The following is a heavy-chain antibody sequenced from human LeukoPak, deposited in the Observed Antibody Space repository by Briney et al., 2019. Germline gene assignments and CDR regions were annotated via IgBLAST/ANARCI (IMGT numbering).Heavy chain of an antibody. CDR3: ARFFGVVTYYYYGMDV. D-gene: IGHD3-3*01. CDR2: IWYDGSNK. J-gene: IGHJ6*02. Sequence: GGSLRLSCAASGFTFSSYGMHWVRQAPGKGLEWVAVIWYDGSNKYYADSVKGRFTISRDNSKNTLYLQMNSLRAEDTAVYYCARFFGVVTYYYYGMDVWGQGTTVTVSS. V-gene: IGHV3-33*01. CDR1: GFTFSSYG.